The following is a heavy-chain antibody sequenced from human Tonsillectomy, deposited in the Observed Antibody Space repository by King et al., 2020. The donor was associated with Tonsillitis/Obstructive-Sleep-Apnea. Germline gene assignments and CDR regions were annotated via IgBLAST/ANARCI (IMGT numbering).Heavy chain of an antibody. CDR3: ARKTWYSSSSGAKGYYYYYYMDV. Sequence: VQLQQWGAGLLKPSETLSLTCAVFGGSFSGCYWNWIRQPPGKGLGWIGEINHSGSTNYNPSLKSRVPISVDTSKNQVSLKLRSVTAADTAVYYCARKTWYSSSSGAKGYYYYYYMDVWGIGTTVTVSS. J-gene: IGHJ6*03. D-gene: IGHD6-6*01. V-gene: IGHV4-34*01. CDR1: GGSFSGCY. CDR2: INHSGST.